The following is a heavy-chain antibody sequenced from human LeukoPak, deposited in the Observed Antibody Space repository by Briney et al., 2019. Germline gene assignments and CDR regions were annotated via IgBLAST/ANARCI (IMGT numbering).Heavy chain of an antibody. CDR2: IYSGGTT. J-gene: IGHJ3*02. V-gene: IGHV3-53*05. Sequence: AGGSLRLSCAASGFTVSSNYMSWVRQAPGKGLEWVSVIYSGGTTYYADSVKGRFTISRDNSKNTLHLQMNSLRAEDTAVYYCARTPYYYDSSGYGSRTDAFDIWGQGTMVTVSS. CDR3: ARTPYYYDSSGYGSRTDAFDI. CDR1: GFTVSSNY. D-gene: IGHD3-22*01.